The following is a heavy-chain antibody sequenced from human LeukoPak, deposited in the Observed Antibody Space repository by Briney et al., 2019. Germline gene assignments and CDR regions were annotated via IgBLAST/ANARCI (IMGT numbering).Heavy chain of an antibody. V-gene: IGHV4-34*01. CDR1: GASFSGYC. D-gene: IGHD5-18*01. CDR3: APRGDIENSYGYGKWFDP. CDR2: INHSGST. Sequence: PSESLSLTCAVYGASFSGYCWSWIRQPPGKGLEWIGEINHSGSTDYNASLKSRVTIPVDTSKNQFSLMLSSVTAADTAVYYCAPRGDIENSYGYGKWFDPWGQGTRVTVSS. J-gene: IGHJ5*02.